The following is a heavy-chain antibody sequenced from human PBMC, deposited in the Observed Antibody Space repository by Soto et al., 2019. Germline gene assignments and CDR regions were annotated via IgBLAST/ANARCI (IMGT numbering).Heavy chain of an antibody. V-gene: IGHV1-18*04. CDR2: ISGYNGDI. D-gene: IGHD1-26*01. Sequence: QVHLVQSGGEVKKPGASVKVSCKASGYTFNRHGITWVRQAPGQGLEWMGWISGYNGDINYEQKFQGRVTLSSDTLTSTVYLELQSLRFDDTAVYYCARVRIVGAREIDFWGQGPLVTVSS. CDR3: ARVRIVGAREIDF. CDR1: GYTFNRHG. J-gene: IGHJ4*02.